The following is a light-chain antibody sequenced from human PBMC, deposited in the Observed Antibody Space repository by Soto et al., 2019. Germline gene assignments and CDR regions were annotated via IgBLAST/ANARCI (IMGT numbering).Light chain of an antibody. Sequence: IQMTQSPSSLSASVGDRVTITCRASHNIDTYLNWYQQKPGKAPILLIYAASSLQSGVPSRFSGSVSGTEFTLTISSLQPDDFATYYCQHYNSYSEAFGQGTKVELK. V-gene: IGKV1-5*01. CDR2: AAS. CDR1: HNIDTY. J-gene: IGKJ1*01. CDR3: QHYNSYSEA.